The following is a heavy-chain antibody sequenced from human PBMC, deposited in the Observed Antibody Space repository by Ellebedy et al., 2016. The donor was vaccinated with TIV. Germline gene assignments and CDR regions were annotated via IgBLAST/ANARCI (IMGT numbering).Heavy chain of an antibody. J-gene: IGHJ6*02. V-gene: IGHV4-34*01. CDR3: ARGAGYCSGGSCYHYYYYGMDV. D-gene: IGHD2-15*01. CDR2: INHSGST. Sequence: SETLSLXXAVYGGSFSGYYWSWIRQPPGKGLEWIGEINHSGSTNYNPSLKSRVTISVDTSKNQFSLKLSSVTAADTAVYYCARGAGYCSGGSCYHYYYYGMDVWGQGTTVTVSS. CDR1: GGSFSGYY.